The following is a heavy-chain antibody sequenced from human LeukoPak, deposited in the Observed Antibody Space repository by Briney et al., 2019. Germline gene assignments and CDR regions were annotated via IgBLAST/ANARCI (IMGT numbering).Heavy chain of an antibody. D-gene: IGHD3-16*01. Sequence: GGSLRLSCAASGLTVSSNYMTWVRQAPGKGQEWVSVIYSGGTTYYADSVKGRFTISRDSSKNTLYLQMNNLRAEDTAVYYCARDKVWDYFYYYMDVWGKGTTVTVSS. J-gene: IGHJ6*03. CDR3: ARDKVWDYFYYYMDV. CDR1: GLTVSSNY. V-gene: IGHV3-53*01. CDR2: IYSGGTT.